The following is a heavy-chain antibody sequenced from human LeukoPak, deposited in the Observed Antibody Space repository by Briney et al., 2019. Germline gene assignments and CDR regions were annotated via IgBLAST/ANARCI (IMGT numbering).Heavy chain of an antibody. Sequence: GGSLRPSRAVSGFTLSYYWVTRVAQAPGKGLEWVANINRAGIESYYVDSVKGRFTISRYNAEKSLYLQMDSLRVDDTAVYYCVRVGPRERHTVVDNWGQGTLVTVSS. CDR1: GFTLSYYW. D-gene: IGHD4-23*01. J-gene: IGHJ4*02. V-gene: IGHV3-7*01. CDR2: INRAGIES. CDR3: VRVGPRERHTVVDN.